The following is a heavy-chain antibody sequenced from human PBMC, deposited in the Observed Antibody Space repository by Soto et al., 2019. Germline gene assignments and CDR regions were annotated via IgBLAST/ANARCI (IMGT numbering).Heavy chain of an antibody. D-gene: IGHD2-15*01. J-gene: IGHJ4*02. CDR1: GFTFSSYG. V-gene: IGHV3-33*01. CDR3: AREGTYCSGGSCYPHFDY. Sequence: QVQLVESGGGVVQPGRSLRLSCAASGFTFSSYGMHWVRQAPGKGLEWVAVIWYDGSNKYYADSVKGRFTISRDNSKNTXXLEMTSLRAEATAVYYCAREGTYCSGGSCYPHFDYWGQGTLVTVSS. CDR2: IWYDGSNK.